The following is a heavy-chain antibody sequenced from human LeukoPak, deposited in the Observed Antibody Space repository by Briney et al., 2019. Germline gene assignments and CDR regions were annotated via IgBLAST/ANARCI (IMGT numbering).Heavy chain of an antibody. Sequence: GGSLRLSCAASGLSFSSFGMHWVRQAPGKGLEWVAVIWYDGSNKFYADSVKGRFTISRDNSQSTLYLQMNSLRIEDTGTYYCAKDAVTQGYECLEDYCAEKFFDWWDQGPIISVSS. CDR3: AKDAVTQGYECLEDYCAEKFFDW. D-gene: IGHD3-3*01. CDR2: IWYDGSNK. V-gene: IGHV3-33*06. J-gene: IGHJ3*01. CDR1: GLSFSSFG.